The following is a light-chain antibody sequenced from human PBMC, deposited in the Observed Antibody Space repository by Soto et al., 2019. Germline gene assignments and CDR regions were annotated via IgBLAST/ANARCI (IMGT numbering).Light chain of an antibody. CDR1: QSVSNDY. V-gene: IGKV3-20*01. J-gene: IGKJ2*01. CDR2: GAS. CDR3: QQYGNSPPVYT. Sequence: EIVLTQSPGTLSLCPGERATLSCRASQSVSNDYLTWYQQKPGQAPRLLIYGASSRAAGIPDRFSGSGSGTDFTLTISRLEPEDFAVYYCQQYGNSPPVYTFGQGTKLEIK.